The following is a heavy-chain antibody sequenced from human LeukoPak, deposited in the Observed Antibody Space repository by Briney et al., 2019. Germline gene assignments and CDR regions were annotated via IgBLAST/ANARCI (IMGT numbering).Heavy chain of an antibody. V-gene: IGHV3-30*18. Sequence: PGGSLRLSCAASGFTFSSYGMHWVRQAPGKGLEWVAVISYDGSNKYYADSVKGRFTISRDNSKNTLYLQMNSLRAEDMAVYYCAKDPGIAVAGSSGWFDPWGQGTLVTVSS. CDR3: AKDPGIAVAGSSGWFDP. CDR1: GFTFSSYG. CDR2: ISYDGSNK. D-gene: IGHD6-19*01. J-gene: IGHJ5*02.